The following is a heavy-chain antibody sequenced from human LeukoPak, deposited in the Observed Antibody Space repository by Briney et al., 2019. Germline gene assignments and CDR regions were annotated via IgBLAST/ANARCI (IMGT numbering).Heavy chain of an antibody. CDR1: GGSISSGGYY. CDR2: IYYSGST. Sequence: SQTLSLTCTVSGGSISSGGYYWRWIRQHPGKGLEWIGYIYYSGSTYYNPSLKSRVTISVDTSKNQFSLKLSSVTAADTAVYYCALWFGELGAFDHWGQGTLVTVSS. CDR3: ALWFGELGAFDH. D-gene: IGHD3-10*01. V-gene: IGHV4-31*03. J-gene: IGHJ5*02.